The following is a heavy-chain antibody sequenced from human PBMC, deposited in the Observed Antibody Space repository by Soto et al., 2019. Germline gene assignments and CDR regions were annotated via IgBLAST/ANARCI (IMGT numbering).Heavy chain of an antibody. J-gene: IGHJ4*02. CDR1: GGSVSSGSYY. CDR2: IYYSGST. CDR3: ARDGGIAVAFDY. V-gene: IGHV4-61*01. D-gene: IGHD6-19*01. Sequence: QVQLQESGPGLVKPSETLSLTCTVSGGSVSSGSYYWSWIRQPPGKGLEWIGYIYYSGSTNYNPSLKSRVPISVDTSKNQFSLKLSSVTAADTAVYYCARDGGIAVAFDYWGQGTLVTVSS.